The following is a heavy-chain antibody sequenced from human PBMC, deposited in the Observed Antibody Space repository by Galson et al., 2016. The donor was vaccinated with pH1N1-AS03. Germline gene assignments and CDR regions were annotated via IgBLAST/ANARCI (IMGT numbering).Heavy chain of an antibody. CDR2: IIVLVGAT. V-gene: IGHV1-69*13. D-gene: IGHD3-16*01. J-gene: IGHJ4*02. Sequence: SVKVSCKASGDTFSSYTINWVRQAPGQGLEWMGGIIVLVGATNYAQKFQGRVTINADESTSTTYMEVASLTSEDTAVYYCGGGGVPGGDIDSWGQGTLVTVSS. CDR3: GGGGVPGGDIDS. CDR1: GDTFSSYT.